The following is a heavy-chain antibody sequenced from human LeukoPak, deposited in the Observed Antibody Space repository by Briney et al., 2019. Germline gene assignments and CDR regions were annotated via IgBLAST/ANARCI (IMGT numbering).Heavy chain of an antibody. CDR3: ARSDYVWGSYRYLDY. CDR1: GGSISSGSYY. V-gene: IGHV4-61*02. J-gene: IGHJ4*02. Sequence: SETLSLTCTVSGGSISSGSYYWSWIRQPAGKGLEWIGRIYTSGSTNYNPSLKSRVTMSVDTSKNQFSLKLSSVTAADTAVYYCARSDYVWGSYRYLDYWGQGTLVTVSS. CDR2: IYTSGST. D-gene: IGHD3-16*02.